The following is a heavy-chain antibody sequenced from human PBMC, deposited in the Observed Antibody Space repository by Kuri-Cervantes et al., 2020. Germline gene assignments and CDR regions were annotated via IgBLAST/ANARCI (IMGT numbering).Heavy chain of an antibody. J-gene: IGHJ4*02. Sequence: SETLSLTCTVSGGSISNYYWSWIRQSPGKGLEWSGYIFHTGSTNYNPSLKSRVSLSVDTSKNQFSLKLSYVTAADTAVYYCASSAAYCSGGSCYSPSTFDYWGQGTLVTVSS. CDR1: GGSISNYY. CDR3: ASSAAYCSGGSCYSPSTFDY. D-gene: IGHD2-15*01. CDR2: IFHTGST. V-gene: IGHV4-59*12.